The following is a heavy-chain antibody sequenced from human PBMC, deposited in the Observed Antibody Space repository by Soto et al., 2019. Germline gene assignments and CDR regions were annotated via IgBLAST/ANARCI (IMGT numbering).Heavy chain of an antibody. V-gene: IGHV3-74*01. Sequence: GGSLRLSCAASGFTFSTYWMHWVRQAPGQGLVWVSRIYNDGSSTNYADSVKGRFTISRDNAKNTLYLQMNSLRAEDTAVYYCARARLRSFDYWGQGTLVTVSS. CDR2: IYNDGSST. CDR3: ARARLRSFDY. CDR1: GFTFSTYW. J-gene: IGHJ4*02. D-gene: IGHD2-15*01.